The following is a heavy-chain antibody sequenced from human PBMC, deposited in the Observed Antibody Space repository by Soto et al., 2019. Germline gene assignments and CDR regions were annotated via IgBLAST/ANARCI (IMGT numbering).Heavy chain of an antibody. CDR1: GGSFSGYY. CDR2: INHSGST. J-gene: IGHJ3*02. CDR3: ARGGYVLRYFDWLRDAFDI. Sequence: QVQLQQWGAGLLKPSETLSLTCAVYGGSFSGYYWSWIRQPPGKGLEWIGEINHSGSTNYNPSLKSRVTIAVDPSKNQFSLKLSSVTAADTAVYYCARGGYVLRYFDWLRDAFDIWGQGTMVTVSS. V-gene: IGHV4-34*01. D-gene: IGHD3-9*01.